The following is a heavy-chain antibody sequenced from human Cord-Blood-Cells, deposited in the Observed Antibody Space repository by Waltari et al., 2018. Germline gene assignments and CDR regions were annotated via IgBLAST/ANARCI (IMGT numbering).Heavy chain of an antibody. Sequence: QVQLVQSGAEVKKPGASVTVSCTASGYTFPGYSMHWVGQAPGQGLEWMGRINPNSGGTNYAQKFQGRVTMTRDTSISTAYMELSRLRSDDTAVYYCAREYSGYANWYFDLWGRGTLVTVSS. CDR3: AREYSGYANWYFDL. V-gene: IGHV1-2*06. J-gene: IGHJ2*01. CDR1: GYTFPGYS. CDR2: INPNSGGT. D-gene: IGHD5-12*01.